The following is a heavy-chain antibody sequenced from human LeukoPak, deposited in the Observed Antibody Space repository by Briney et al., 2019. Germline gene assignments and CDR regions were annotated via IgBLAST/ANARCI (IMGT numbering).Heavy chain of an antibody. CDR1: GFTFSSYS. Sequence: GGSLRLSCAASGFTFSSYSMKWVRQAPGKGLEWVSYMSSVNSATYYADSVKGRFTISRDNAKNSLYLQMNSLRAEDTAVYYCARAGGSTVSHSDYWGQGTLVIVSS. J-gene: IGHJ4*02. CDR3: ARAGGSTVSHSDY. D-gene: IGHD4-17*01. V-gene: IGHV3-48*01. CDR2: MSSVNSAT.